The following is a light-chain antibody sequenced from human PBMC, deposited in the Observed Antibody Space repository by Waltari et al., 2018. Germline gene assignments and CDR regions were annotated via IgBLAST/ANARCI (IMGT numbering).Light chain of an antibody. CDR2: DAS. Sequence: EVVLTQSPVTLSLSPGERATLSCRASQSVGKFLAWYQKKPGQAPRLLIYDASNRATGTPVTFSGSGSGTDFTLTSSSVQPEDFALYFCQQRGDWPPSITFGQGTRLEI. CDR3: QQRGDWPPSIT. V-gene: IGKV3-11*01. CDR1: QSVGKF. J-gene: IGKJ5*01.